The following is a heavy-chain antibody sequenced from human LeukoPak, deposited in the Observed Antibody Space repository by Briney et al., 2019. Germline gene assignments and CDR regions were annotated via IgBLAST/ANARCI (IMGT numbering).Heavy chain of an antibody. Sequence: ASVKVSCKVSGYTLTELSMHWVRQAPGKGLEWTGGFDPEDGETIYAQKFQGRVTMTEDTSTDTAYMELSSLRSEDTAVYYCATTTSITIFGGYWGQGTLVTVSS. CDR1: GYTLTELS. V-gene: IGHV1-24*01. J-gene: IGHJ4*02. CDR2: FDPEDGET. D-gene: IGHD3-3*01. CDR3: ATTTSITIFGGY.